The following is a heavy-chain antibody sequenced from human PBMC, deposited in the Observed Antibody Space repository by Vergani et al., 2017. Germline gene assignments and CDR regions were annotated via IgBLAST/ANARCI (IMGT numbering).Heavy chain of an antibody. CDR3: ARLYGRDSSGSKYFDY. CDR1: RYSFTNYW. J-gene: IGHJ4*02. D-gene: IGHD3-22*01. V-gene: IGHV5-51*01. Sequence: EVQLVQSGAEVKKPGESLKIFCQISRYSFTNYWIGWVRQMPGKGLGWMGIIHPADSDTRYSPSFQGHVTISVDKSISTAYLQRRSVRASDSAMYYCARLYGRDSSGSKYFDYWGQGTLVAVSS. CDR2: IHPADSDT.